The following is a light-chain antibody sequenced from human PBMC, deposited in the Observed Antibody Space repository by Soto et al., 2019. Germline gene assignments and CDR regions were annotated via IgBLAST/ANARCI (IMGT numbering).Light chain of an antibody. CDR1: NSDVGGYNY. J-gene: IGLJ1*01. V-gene: IGLV2-14*01. CDR2: DVS. Sequence: QSVLTQLASVAGSPGQSITISCSGTNSDVGGYNYVSWYQQHPGKAPKLMIYDVSYRPSGISNRFSGSKSDNTASLTISGLQAEDEADYYCSSYTTSSLYVFGTGTKVTVL. CDR3: SSYTTSSLYV.